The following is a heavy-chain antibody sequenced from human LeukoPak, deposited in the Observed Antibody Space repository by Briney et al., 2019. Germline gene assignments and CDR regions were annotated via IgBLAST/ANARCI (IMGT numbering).Heavy chain of an antibody. CDR3: AKYPVTTGYGMDV. D-gene: IGHD4-17*01. V-gene: IGHV3-30-3*02. CDR2: ISYDGSNK. Sequence: WVRQAPGKGLEWVAVISYDGSNKYYTDSVKGRFTISRDNSKNTLFLQMNSLRAEDTAVYYCAKYPVTTGYGMDVWGQGTTVTVSS. J-gene: IGHJ6*02.